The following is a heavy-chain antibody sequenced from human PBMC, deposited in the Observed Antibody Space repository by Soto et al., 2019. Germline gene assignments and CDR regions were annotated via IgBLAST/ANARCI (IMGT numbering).Heavy chain of an antibody. Sequence: PGGSLRLSCAASGFTFTNHIMNWVRQAQGKGLEWVSSISRSGNYIYYTDSVKGRFTISRDNAKNSLYLQMSSLRVDDTAVYYCARDLVDQQVVRDYWGQGTLVTVSS. CDR2: ISRSGNYI. V-gene: IGHV3-21*01. J-gene: IGHJ4*02. D-gene: IGHD6-13*01. CDR3: ARDLVDQQVVRDY. CDR1: GFTFTNHI.